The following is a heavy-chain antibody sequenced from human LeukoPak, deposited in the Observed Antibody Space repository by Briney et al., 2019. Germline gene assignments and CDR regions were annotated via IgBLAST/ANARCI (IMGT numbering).Heavy chain of an antibody. V-gene: IGHV1-2*02. J-gene: IGHJ3*02. CDR1: GYTFTGYY. CDR3: ARTRYFDWYSAFDI. D-gene: IGHD3-9*01. Sequence: GASVKVSCKVSGYTFTGYYIHWVRQAPGQGLEWMGWINPNSGGTNYAQKFQGRVTMTRDTSISTAYMELSRLRSDDTAVYYCARTRYFDWYSAFDIWGQGTMVTVSS. CDR2: INPNSGGT.